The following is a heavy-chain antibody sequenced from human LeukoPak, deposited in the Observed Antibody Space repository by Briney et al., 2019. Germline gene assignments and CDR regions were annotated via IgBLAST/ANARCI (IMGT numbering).Heavy chain of an antibody. CDR1: GFTFGDYA. J-gene: IGHJ4*02. V-gene: IGHV3-49*04. Sequence: PGRSLRLSCTASGFTFGDYAMSWVRQAPGKGLEWVGFIRSKAYGGTTEYAASVKGRFTISRDDSKSIAYLRMNSLKTEDTAVYYCTSKSHSSSWYAVDYWGQGTLVTVSS. CDR2: IRSKAYGGTT. D-gene: IGHD6-13*01. CDR3: TSKSHSSSWYAVDY.